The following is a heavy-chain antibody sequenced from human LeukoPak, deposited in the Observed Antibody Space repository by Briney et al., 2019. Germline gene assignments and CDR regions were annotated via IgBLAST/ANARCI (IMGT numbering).Heavy chain of an antibody. D-gene: IGHD6-19*01. CDR1: GGTFSSYA. CDR3: ARSVRIAVAGSFDY. V-gene: IGHV1-69*13. CDR2: IIPIFGTA. Sequence: SVKVSCKASGGTFSSYAISWVRQAPGQGLEWMGGIIPIFGTANYAQKFQGRVTITADESTSTAYMELSSLRSEDTAVYYCARSVRIAVAGSFDYWGQRTLVTVSS. J-gene: IGHJ4*02.